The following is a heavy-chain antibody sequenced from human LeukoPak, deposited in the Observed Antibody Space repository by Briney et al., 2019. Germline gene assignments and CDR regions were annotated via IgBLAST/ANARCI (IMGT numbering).Heavy chain of an antibody. CDR1: GFTFSSYG. J-gene: IGHJ4*02. V-gene: IGHV3-23*01. CDR3: ARTSSGIAVAGTPFDY. Sequence: PGGSLRLSCAASGFTFSSYGMSWVRQAPGKGLEWVSAISGSGGSTYYADSVKGKFTISRDNSKNTLYLQMNSLRAEDTAVYYCARTSSGIAVAGTPFDYWGQGTLVTVSS. D-gene: IGHD6-19*01. CDR2: ISGSGGST.